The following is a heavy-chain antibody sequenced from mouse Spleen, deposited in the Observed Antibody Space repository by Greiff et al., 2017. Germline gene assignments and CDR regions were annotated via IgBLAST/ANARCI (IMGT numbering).Heavy chain of an antibody. CDR1: GFNIKDDY. D-gene: IGHD2-3*01. Sequence: VQLQQSGAELVRPGASVKLSCTASGFNIKDDYMHWVKQRPEQGLEWIGWIDPENGDTEYASKFQGKATITADTSSNTAYLQLSSLTSEDTAVYYCTTRGYSFAYWGQGTLVTVSA. V-gene: IGHV14-4*01. CDR2: IDPENGDT. J-gene: IGHJ3*01. CDR3: TTRGYSFAY.